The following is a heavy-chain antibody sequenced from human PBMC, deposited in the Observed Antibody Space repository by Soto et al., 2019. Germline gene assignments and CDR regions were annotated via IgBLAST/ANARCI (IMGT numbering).Heavy chain of an antibody. CDR2: ISSSSSTI. CDR3: AREEGLLNWFDP. V-gene: IGHV3-48*01. D-gene: IGHD1-26*01. Sequence: EVQLVESGGGLVQPGGSLRLSCAASGFTFSSYSMNWVRQAPGKGLEWVSYISSSSSTIYYADSVKGRFTISIDNARNSLYLQMTSLRAEDTAVYYCAREEGLLNWFDPWGQGTLVTVSS. CDR1: GFTFSSYS. J-gene: IGHJ5*02.